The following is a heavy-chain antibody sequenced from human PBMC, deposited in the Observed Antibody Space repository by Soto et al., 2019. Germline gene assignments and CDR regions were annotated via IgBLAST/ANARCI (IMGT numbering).Heavy chain of an antibody. CDR1: GASISSYNY. Sequence: SETLSLTCNVSGASISSYNYWGWFRQPPGKGLEWIGSIIYNGNVIYNPSLQSRLNLFVDTSKNQFSLMLSSVTAADTAVYYCVRHAQWLIRAYWGQGSLVTVSS. CDR2: IIYNGNV. V-gene: IGHV4-39*01. J-gene: IGHJ4*02. D-gene: IGHD6-19*01. CDR3: VRHAQWLIRAY.